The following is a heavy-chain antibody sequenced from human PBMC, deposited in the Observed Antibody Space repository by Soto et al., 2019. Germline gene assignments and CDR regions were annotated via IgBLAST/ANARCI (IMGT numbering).Heavy chain of an antibody. J-gene: IGHJ6*02. CDR2: MNPNSGNT. CDR1: GYTFTSYD. CDR3: ARGGVDTAMAYYYYGMDV. D-gene: IGHD5-18*01. Sequence: QVQLVQSGAEVKKPGASVKVSCKASGYTFTSYDINWMRQATGQGLEWMGWMNPNSGNTGHAQKFQGRVTMTRNTSISTAYMELSSLRSEDTAVYYCARGGVDTAMAYYYYGMDVWGQGTTVTVSS. V-gene: IGHV1-8*01.